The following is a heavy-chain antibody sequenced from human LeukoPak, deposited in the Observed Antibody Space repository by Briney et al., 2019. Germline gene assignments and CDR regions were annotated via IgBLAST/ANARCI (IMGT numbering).Heavy chain of an antibody. V-gene: IGHV4-34*01. CDR2: INHSGST. CDR1: GGSFSGYY. J-gene: IGHJ4*02. D-gene: IGHD1-26*01. CDR3: ARDVGATTGPVDY. Sequence: SETLSLTCAVYGGSFSGYYWSWIRQPPGKGLEWIGEINHSGSTNYNPSLKSRVTISVDTSKNQFSLKLGSVTAADTAVYYCARDVGATTGPVDYWGQGTLVTVSS.